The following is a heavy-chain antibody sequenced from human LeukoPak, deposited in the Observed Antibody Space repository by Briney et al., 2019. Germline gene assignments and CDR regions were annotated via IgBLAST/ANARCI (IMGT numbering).Heavy chain of an antibody. V-gene: IGHV1-2*06. CDR1: GYTFTGYY. CDR2: INPNSGGT. Sequence: GASVKVSCKASGYTFTGYYMHWVRQAPGQGLEWMGRINPNSGGTNYAQKFQGRVTMTRDTSISTAYMELSRLGSDDTAVYYCARAGSNSHYYDSSGYYYFDYWGQGTLVTVSS. J-gene: IGHJ4*02. D-gene: IGHD3-22*01. CDR3: ARAGSNSHYYDSSGYYYFDY.